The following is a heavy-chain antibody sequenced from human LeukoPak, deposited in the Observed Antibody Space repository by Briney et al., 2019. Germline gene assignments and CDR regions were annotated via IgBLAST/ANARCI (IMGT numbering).Heavy chain of an antibody. J-gene: IGHJ3*02. CDR1: GFTFSSYT. Sequence: TGGSLRLSCAASGFTFSSYTMHWVRQAPGKGLEWVAVMSHDGSNKHYADSVKGRFTISRDNPKNTLYLQMNSLRAEDTAVYYCARADSPMITFGGVIAAPEAFDIWGQGTMVTVSS. V-gene: IGHV3-30-3*01. CDR3: ARADSPMITFGGVIAAPEAFDI. D-gene: IGHD3-16*02. CDR2: MSHDGSNK.